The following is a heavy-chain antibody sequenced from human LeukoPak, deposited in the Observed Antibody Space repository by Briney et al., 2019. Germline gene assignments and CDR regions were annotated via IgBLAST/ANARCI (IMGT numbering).Heavy chain of an antibody. Sequence: GGSLRLSCAASGFTFSSYGMHWVRQAPGKGLEWVAVISYDGSNKYYADSVKGRFTISRDNSKNTLYLQMNSLRAEDTAVYYCARVGGWYSSSFPVGPWGQGTLVTVSS. CDR2: ISYDGSNK. D-gene: IGHD6-6*01. V-gene: IGHV3-30*03. CDR1: GFTFSSYG. CDR3: ARVGGWYSSSFPVGP. J-gene: IGHJ5*02.